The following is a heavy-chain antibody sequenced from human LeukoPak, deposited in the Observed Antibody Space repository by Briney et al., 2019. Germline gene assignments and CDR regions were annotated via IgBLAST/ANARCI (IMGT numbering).Heavy chain of an antibody. Sequence: GGSLRLSCAASGFTFSSYAMSWVRQAPGKGLEWVSAISGSGGSTYYADSVKGRFTISRDNSKNTLYLQMNSLRAEDTAVYYCARPHIVVVPAAISGYYFDYWGQGTLVTVSS. CDR2: ISGSGGST. CDR1: GFTFSSYA. V-gene: IGHV3-23*01. CDR3: ARPHIVVVPAAISGYYFDY. J-gene: IGHJ4*02. D-gene: IGHD2-2*01.